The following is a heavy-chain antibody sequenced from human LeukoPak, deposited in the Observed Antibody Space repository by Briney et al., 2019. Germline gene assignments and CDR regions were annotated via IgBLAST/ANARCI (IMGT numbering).Heavy chain of an antibody. CDR1: GFTFSSYW. V-gene: IGHV3-7*01. CDR3: ARVLVEWLIPHYFDY. Sequence: GGSLRLSCAASGFTFSSYWMSWVRQAPGKGLEWVANIKQDGSEKYYVDSVKGRFTISRDNAKNSLYLQMNSLRAEDTAVYYCARVLVEWLIPHYFDYWGQGALVTVSS. CDR2: IKQDGSEK. J-gene: IGHJ4*02. D-gene: IGHD6-19*01.